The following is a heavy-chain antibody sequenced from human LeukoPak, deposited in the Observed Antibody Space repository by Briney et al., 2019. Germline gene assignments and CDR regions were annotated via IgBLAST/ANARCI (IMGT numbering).Heavy chain of an antibody. Sequence: GSLRLSCAASGFTFSSYWMSWVRQAPGKGLEWIGYIYYSGSTNQNPSLKSRVTISVDTPKNHFSLTLSSVTAADTAVYYCARSDGYGLVGIWGQGTMVTVSS. V-gene: IGHV4-59*12. CDR1: GFTFSSYW. CDR2: IYYSGST. CDR3: ARSDGYGLVGI. J-gene: IGHJ3*02. D-gene: IGHD3-10*01.